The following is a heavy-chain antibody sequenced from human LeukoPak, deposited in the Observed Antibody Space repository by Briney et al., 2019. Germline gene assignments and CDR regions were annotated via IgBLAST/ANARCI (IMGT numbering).Heavy chain of an antibody. Sequence: GASVKVSCKASRYTFTGYYMHWVRQAPGQGLEWMGWINPNSGDTNYAQKFQGRVTMTRDTSITPVYMELSRLRSDDTAVYFCASGWSITGWYNNWFDPWGQGTLVTVSS. CDR3: ASGWSITGWYNNWFDP. CDR2: INPNSGDT. J-gene: IGHJ5*02. V-gene: IGHV1-2*02. D-gene: IGHD6-19*01. CDR1: RYTFTGYY.